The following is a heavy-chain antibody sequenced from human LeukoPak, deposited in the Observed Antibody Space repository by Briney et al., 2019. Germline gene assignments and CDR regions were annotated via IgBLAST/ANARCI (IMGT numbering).Heavy chain of an antibody. CDR2: ISGSGGST. D-gene: IGHD5-12*01. J-gene: IGHJ6*02. Sequence: GGSLRLSCAASGFTFSSYAMSWVRQAPGKGLEWVSAISGSGGSTYYADSVKGRFTISRDNSKNTLYLQMNSLRAEDTAAYYCAKLGGATDYYYYGMDVWGQGTTVTVSS. CDR1: GFTFSSYA. V-gene: IGHV3-23*01. CDR3: AKLGGATDYYYYGMDV.